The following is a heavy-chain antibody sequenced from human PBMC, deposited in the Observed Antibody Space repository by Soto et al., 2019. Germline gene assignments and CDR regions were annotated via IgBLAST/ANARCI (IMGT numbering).Heavy chain of an antibody. CDR1: GFTFSNYA. V-gene: IGHV3-23*01. J-gene: IGHJ5*02. D-gene: IGHD3-22*01. Sequence: GGSLRLSCAASGFTFSNYAMSWVRQTPGKGLEWVSGITATADSTYYAESVKGRFTISRDNSKNTLYLHMHSLRVDDTALYYCAKDPLKCDSSWYPNWFGPWGQGTLVTVSS. CDR3: AKDPLKCDSSWYPNWFGP. CDR2: ITATADST.